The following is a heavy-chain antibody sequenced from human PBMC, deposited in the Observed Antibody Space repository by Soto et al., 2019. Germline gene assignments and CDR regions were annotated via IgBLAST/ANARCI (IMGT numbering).Heavy chain of an antibody. D-gene: IGHD2-15*01. J-gene: IGHJ6*02. V-gene: IGHV3-21*01. CDR3: ARDRGYDAHDYYYNAMDV. CDR1: EFTFRTYT. Sequence: GGSLRLSCISSEFTFRTYTMNWVRQAPGKGLEWVSGIRGFSPYTFYAESVKGRFTISRDNAKNSLYLQMNSLRAEDTAVYYCARDRGYDAHDYYYNAMDVWGQGTTVTVSS. CDR2: IRGFSPYT.